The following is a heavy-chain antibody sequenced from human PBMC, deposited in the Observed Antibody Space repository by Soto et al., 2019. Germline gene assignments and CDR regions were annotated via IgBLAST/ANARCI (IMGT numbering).Heavy chain of an antibody. D-gene: IGHD4-17*01. J-gene: IGHJ5*02. CDR3: ARGGLRAYWIDP. CDR1: GFTFSNYW. V-gene: IGHV3-74*01. Sequence: EVQLVESGGGLVQPGGSLRLSCAASGFTFSNYWIHWVRQVPGEGLVWLSRINGDGSGTNYADSVKGRFTISRDNGKNTVYEQMNSLRAEDRAVYYCARGGLRAYWIDPWGQGTLVTVSS. CDR2: INGDGSGT.